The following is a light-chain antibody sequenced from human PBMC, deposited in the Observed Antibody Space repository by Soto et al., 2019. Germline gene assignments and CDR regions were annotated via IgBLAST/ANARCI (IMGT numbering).Light chain of an antibody. V-gene: IGLV2-14*01. CDR1: SSDVGGYNY. CDR2: DVS. Sequence: QSVLTQPASVSGSPGQSITISCTGTSSDVGGYNYVSWYQQHPSKAPKLMIYDVSNRPSGVSNRFSGSKSGNTASLTISGLRAEDEADYYCSSYTSSSTLVFGGGTKVTVL. CDR3: SSYTSSSTLV. J-gene: IGLJ2*01.